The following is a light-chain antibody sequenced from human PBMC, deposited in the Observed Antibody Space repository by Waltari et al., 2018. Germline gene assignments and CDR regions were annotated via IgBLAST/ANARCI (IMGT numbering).Light chain of an antibody. V-gene: IGLV2-23*02. CDR3: CSYAGANTL. J-gene: IGLJ1*01. Sequence: QSALTQPASVSGSPGHSITISCSGPTSDVWLFGLVSWYQQHPGKAPKLIVYDNTKRPSGVSNRFSGSKSGNTASLTISGLQAEDEADFYCCSYAGANTLFGTGTKVTVL. CDR1: TSDVWLFGL. CDR2: DNT.